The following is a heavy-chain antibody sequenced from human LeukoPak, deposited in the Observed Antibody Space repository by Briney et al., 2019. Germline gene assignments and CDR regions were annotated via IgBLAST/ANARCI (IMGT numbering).Heavy chain of an antibody. Sequence: NPSETLSLTCAVYGGSFSGYYWSWIRQPPGKGLEWIGEINHSGSTNHNPSLKSRVTISVDTSKNQFSLKLSSVTAADTAVYYCARDRDFIGGYMDVWGKGTTVTVSS. V-gene: IGHV4-34*01. CDR3: ARDRDFIGGYMDV. CDR1: GGSFSGYY. CDR2: INHSGST. J-gene: IGHJ6*03. D-gene: IGHD3-16*02.